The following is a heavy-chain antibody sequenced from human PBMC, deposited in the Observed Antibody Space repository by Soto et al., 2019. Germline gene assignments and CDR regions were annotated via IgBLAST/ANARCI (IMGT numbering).Heavy chain of an antibody. J-gene: IGHJ4*02. CDR2: IYDDGSA. Sequence: NPSETLSLTCTVSGGSISSSYWSWIRQPPGKGLEWLAYIYDDGSANYNPSLKSRATISLDMSGNQVSLELTSVAAADTAVYYCARGVSYRWVYWGQGTLVTVSS. CDR3: ARGVSYRWVY. V-gene: IGHV4-59*12. D-gene: IGHD3-16*02. CDR1: GGSISSSY.